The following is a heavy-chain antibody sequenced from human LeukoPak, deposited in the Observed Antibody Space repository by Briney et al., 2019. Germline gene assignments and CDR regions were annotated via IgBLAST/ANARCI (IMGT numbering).Heavy chain of an antibody. J-gene: IGHJ4*02. D-gene: IGHD3-22*01. CDR1: GYIFSSYS. CDR2: ISVRSNYI. V-gene: IGHV3-21*01. Sequence: GGSLRLSCAASGYIFSSYSINWVRQAPGKGLEWVSSISVRSNYIYYADSVRGRFRISRDDARDSLYLQMNSLRAEDAAVYYCVRLRRNSDTSGFYYYYDFWGQGTLVTASS. CDR3: VRLRRNSDTSGFYYYYDF.